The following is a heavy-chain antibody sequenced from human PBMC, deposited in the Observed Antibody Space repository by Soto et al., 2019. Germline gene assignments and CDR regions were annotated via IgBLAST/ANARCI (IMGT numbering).Heavy chain of an antibody. J-gene: IGHJ4*02. CDR2: VGPESGAT. CDR1: GYTFTGHY. V-gene: IGHV1-2*02. D-gene: IGHD1-26*01. Sequence: ASVKVSCKASGYTFTGHYIHWVRQAPEQGPEWMGEVGPESGATRYAQRFQGRVTMTRDMSITTVYMELNNLSPDDTAVYYCGRGRSGQIVVFYWGQGTLVTVSS. CDR3: GRGRSGQIVVFY.